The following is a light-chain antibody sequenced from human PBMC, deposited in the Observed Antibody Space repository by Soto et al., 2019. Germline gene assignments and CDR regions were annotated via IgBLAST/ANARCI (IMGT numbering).Light chain of an antibody. CDR1: QSVSSSY. J-gene: IGKJ2*01. CDR3: QQYDTSPMYT. V-gene: IGKV3-20*01. Sequence: EIVLTQSPGTLSLSPGERATLSCRASQSVSSSYLGWYQQKPGQAPRLLIYGASSRATGIPDRFSGSGSGKDFTLPISRLEPEDFAVYYCQQYDTSPMYTFGQGTQLEIK. CDR2: GAS.